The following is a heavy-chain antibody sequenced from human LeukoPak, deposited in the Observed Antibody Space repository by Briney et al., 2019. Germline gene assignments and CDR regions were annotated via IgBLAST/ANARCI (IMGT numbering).Heavy chain of an antibody. CDR2: ISSSSSYI. CDR3: ARSETGTTLGAFDI. D-gene: IGHD1-7*01. J-gene: IGHJ3*02. CDR1: GFTLSSYS. Sequence: GGVLRLSCAASGFTLSSYSMDWVRQAPGKGLEWVSSISSSSSYIYYADSVKRRFTISRDNAKNSLYLQMNSLRAEDTAVYYCARSETGTTLGAFDIWGQGTMVTVSS. V-gene: IGHV3-21*01.